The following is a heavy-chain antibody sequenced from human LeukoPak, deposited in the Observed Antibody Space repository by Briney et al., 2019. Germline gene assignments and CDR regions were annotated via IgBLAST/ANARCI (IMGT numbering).Heavy chain of an antibody. V-gene: IGHV4-34*01. CDR2: INHSGST. D-gene: IGHD3-10*01. J-gene: IGHJ3*02. CDR3: ARSGVLLWFGELSPAFDI. CDR1: GGSFSGYY. Sequence: SETLSLTCAVYGGSFSGYYWSWIRQPPGKGLEWIGEINHSGSTNYNPSLKSRVTISVDTSKNQFSLKLSSVTAADTAVYYCARSGVLLWFGELSPAFDIWGQGTMVTVSS.